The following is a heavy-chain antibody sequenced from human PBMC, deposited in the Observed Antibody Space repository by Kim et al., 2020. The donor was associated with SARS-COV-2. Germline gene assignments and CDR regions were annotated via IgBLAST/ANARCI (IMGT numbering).Heavy chain of an antibody. V-gene: IGHV3-48*04. D-gene: IGHD3-9*01. CDR3: ARDAQLRYFDWLSQDYYYGMDV. Sequence: GGSLRLSCAASGFTFSSYSMNWVRQAPGKGLEWVSYISSSSTIYYADSVKGRFTISRDNAKTSLYLQMNSLRAEDTAVYYFARDAQLRYFDWLSQDYYYGMDVWGQGATVTVSS. CDR1: GFTFSSYS. CDR2: ISSSSTI. J-gene: IGHJ6*02.